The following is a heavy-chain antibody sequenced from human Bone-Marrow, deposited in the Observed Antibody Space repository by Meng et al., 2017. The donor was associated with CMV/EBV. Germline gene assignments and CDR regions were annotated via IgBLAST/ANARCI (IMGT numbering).Heavy chain of an antibody. J-gene: IGHJ6*02. CDR2: IRYDGSNK. V-gene: IGHV3-30*02. D-gene: IGHD4-11*01. CDR3: AKDARHDYKRQTKYYYYGMDV. CDR1: GFTFSSYG. Sequence: GESLKISCAASGFTFSSYGMHWVRQAPGKGLEWVAFIRYDGSNKYYADSVKGRFTISRDNSKNTLYLQMNSLRAEDTAVYYCAKDARHDYKRQTKYYYYGMDVWGQGTTVTVSS.